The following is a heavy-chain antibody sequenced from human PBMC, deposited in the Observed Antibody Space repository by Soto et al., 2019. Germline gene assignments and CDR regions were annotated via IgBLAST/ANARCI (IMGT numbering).Heavy chain of an antibody. CDR2: IYYSGST. V-gene: IGHV4-30-4*01. D-gene: IGHD6-6*01. Sequence: SETLSLTCTVSGGSISSGDYYWSWIRQPPGKGLEWIGYIYYSGSTYYNPSLKSRVTISVDTSKNQFSLKLSSVTAADTAVYYCAREVAARQYYYYGMDVWGQGTTVTVSS. CDR3: AREVAARQYYYYGMDV. J-gene: IGHJ6*02. CDR1: GGSISSGDYY.